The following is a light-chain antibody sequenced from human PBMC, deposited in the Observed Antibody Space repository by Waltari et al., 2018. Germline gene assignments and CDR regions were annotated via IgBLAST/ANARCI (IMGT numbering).Light chain of an antibody. J-gene: IGKJ4*01. CDR2: ATS. Sequence: DIQMTQSPSSLSASVGDRVTITCRASQNINNYLNWYHQTPGKAPKLLIYATSNLQSGVPSRFSGSGSGTDFTLTISSLQPEDFVTYYCQQSYAIPLTFGGGTKVEI. CDR3: QQSYAIPLT. CDR1: QNINNY. V-gene: IGKV1-39*01.